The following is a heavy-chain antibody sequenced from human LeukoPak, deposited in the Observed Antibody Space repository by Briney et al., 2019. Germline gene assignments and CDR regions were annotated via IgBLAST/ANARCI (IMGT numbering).Heavy chain of an antibody. CDR3: ARTIAMTGIDYFDQ. Sequence: PGGSLRLSCAASGFTVSSNCMSWARQAPGKGLEWVSVMYSDGSAYYADFVKGRFTISRDNSKNRLFLQMNSLRAEDTAVYFCARTIAMTGIDYFDQWGQGTLVTVS. D-gene: IGHD6-19*01. J-gene: IGHJ4*02. V-gene: IGHV3-53*01. CDR2: MYSDGSA. CDR1: GFTVSSNC.